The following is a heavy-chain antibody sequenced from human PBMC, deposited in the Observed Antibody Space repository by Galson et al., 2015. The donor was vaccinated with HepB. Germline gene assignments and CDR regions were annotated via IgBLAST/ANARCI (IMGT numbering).Heavy chain of an antibody. D-gene: IGHD3-22*01. CDR2: LYWNDDK. J-gene: IGHJ3*02. CDR1: GFSLSTSGVG. V-gene: IGHV2-5*01. Sequence: PALVKPTQTLTLTCTFSGFSLSTSGVGVGWIRQPPGKALEWLALLYWNDDKRYSPSLKSRLTITKDTSKNQVVLTMTNMDPVDTATYYCARVVYDSRGSEIWGQGTMVTVSS. CDR3: ARVVYDSRGSEI.